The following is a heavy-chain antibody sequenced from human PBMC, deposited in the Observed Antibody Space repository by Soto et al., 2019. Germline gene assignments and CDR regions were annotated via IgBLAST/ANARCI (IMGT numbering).Heavy chain of an antibody. CDR3: AKDLGDYDILTGYKIPCDYYYYGMDV. Sequence: GGSLRLSCAASGFTFSSYGMHWVRQAPGKGLEWVAVISYDGSNKYYADSVKGRFTISRDNSKNTLYLQMNSLRAEDTAVYYCAKDLGDYDILTGYKIPCDYYYYGMDVWGQGTTVTVSS. V-gene: IGHV3-30*18. CDR2: ISYDGSNK. D-gene: IGHD3-9*01. CDR1: GFTFSSYG. J-gene: IGHJ6*02.